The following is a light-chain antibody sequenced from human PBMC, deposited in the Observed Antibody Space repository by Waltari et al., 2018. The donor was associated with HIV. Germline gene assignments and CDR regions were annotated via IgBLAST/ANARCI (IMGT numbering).Light chain of an antibody. CDR2: KDS. V-gene: IGLV3-25*03. CDR1: ALLKQY. CDR3: QSADNSGAV. Sequence: SYELTQPPSVSVSPGQTARITCSGDALLKQYAYWYQQKPGQAPVLVMYKDSERPSGIPERFSGANAGTTVTLTISGVQAEDEADYYCQSADNSGAVFGTGTKVTVL. J-gene: IGLJ1*01.